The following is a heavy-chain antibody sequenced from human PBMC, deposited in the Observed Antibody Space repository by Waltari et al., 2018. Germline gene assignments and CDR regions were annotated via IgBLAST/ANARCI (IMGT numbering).Heavy chain of an antibody. CDR3: ARAYSGSYET. V-gene: IGHV3-7*01. Sequence: EVQLVESGGDLVQPGGSLRLSCAASGFTFSRYWWSWVRQAPWRGLEWVAKIKRDGNGKYYADSVKGRFTISRDNAKNSLYLQMNSLRVDDTAVYFCARAYSGSYETWGQGTLVTVSS. CDR1: GFTFSRYW. D-gene: IGHD1-26*01. CDR2: IKRDGNGK. J-gene: IGHJ3*01.